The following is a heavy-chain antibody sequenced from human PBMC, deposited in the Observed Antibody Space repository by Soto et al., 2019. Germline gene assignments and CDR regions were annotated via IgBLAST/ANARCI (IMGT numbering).Heavy chain of an antibody. J-gene: IGHJ4*02. CDR1: GGSISSYY. Sequence: SETLSLTCTVSGGSISSYYWSWIRQPPGKGLEWIGYIYYSGSTNYNPSLKSRVTISVDTSKNQFSLKLSSVTAADTAVYYCARASIMITFGGVIAAFDYWGQGTLVTVSS. CDR2: IYYSGST. V-gene: IGHV4-59*01. D-gene: IGHD3-16*02. CDR3: ARASIMITFGGVIAAFDY.